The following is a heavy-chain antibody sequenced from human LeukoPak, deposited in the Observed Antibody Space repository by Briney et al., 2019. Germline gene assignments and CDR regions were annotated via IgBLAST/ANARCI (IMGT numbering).Heavy chain of an antibody. J-gene: IGHJ6*02. Sequence: GGSLRLSCAASGFTFSSYAMSWVRQAPGKGLEWVSIIYIGGTTYYADSARGRFTISRDSSMNTLHLQMSSLRAEDTAVYYCATDQPALGSVLNYDFGLDVWGQGTTVIVSS. D-gene: IGHD5/OR15-5a*01. CDR3: ATDQPALGSVLNYDFGLDV. CDR1: GFTFSSYA. V-gene: IGHV3-23*01. CDR2: IIYIGGTT.